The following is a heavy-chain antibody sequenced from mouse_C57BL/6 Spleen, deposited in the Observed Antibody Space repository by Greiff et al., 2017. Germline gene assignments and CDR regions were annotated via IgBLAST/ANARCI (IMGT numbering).Heavy chain of an antibody. D-gene: IGHD1-1*01. CDR1: GFSLTSYA. V-gene: IGHV2-9-1*01. Sequence: QVQLKQSGPGLVAPSQSLSITCTVSGFSLTSYAISWVRQPPGKGLEWLGVIWTGGGTNYNSALKSRLSISKDNSKSQVFLKMNSLQTDDTARYYCARNYYGSSYWYFDVWGTGTTVTVSS. CDR2: IWTGGGT. CDR3: ARNYYGSSYWYFDV. J-gene: IGHJ1*03.